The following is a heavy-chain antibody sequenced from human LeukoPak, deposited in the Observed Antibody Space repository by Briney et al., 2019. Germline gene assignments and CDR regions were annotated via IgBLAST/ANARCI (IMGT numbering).Heavy chain of an antibody. CDR2: IYYSGNT. CDR1: GVSISSSNSY. V-gene: IGHV4-39*01. J-gene: IGHJ4*02. D-gene: IGHD3/OR15-3a*01. Sequence: ETLSLTCTVSGVSISSSNSYWGWIRQPPGKGLEWIGSIYYSGNTYYNASLKSQVSISIDTSKNQFSLRLTSVTAADTAVYYCARQTGSGLFTLPGGQGTLVTVSS. CDR3: ARQTGSGLFTLP.